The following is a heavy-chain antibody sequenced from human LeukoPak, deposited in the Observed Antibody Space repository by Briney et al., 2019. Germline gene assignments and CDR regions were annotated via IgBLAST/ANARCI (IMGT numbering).Heavy chain of an antibody. D-gene: IGHD1-26*01. V-gene: IGHV3-21*01. CDR3: ARDHRWELRFDY. CDR1: GFTFSSYS. Sequence: GGSLRLSCAASGFTFSSYSMNWVRQAPGKGLEWVSSISSSSSYIYYADSVKGRFTISRDNAKNSLYLQMNSLRAEDTAVYYCARDHRWELRFDYWGQGTLVTVSS. CDR2: ISSSSSYI. J-gene: IGHJ4*02.